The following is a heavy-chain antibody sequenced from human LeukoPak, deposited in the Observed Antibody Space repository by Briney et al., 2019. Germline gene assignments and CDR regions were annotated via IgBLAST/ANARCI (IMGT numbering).Heavy chain of an antibody. CDR2: MYSGGNT. V-gene: IGHV3-53*01. J-gene: IGHJ4*02. Sequence: GGSLRLSCAASGITVSSNYMSWVRQAPGKGLEWVSVMYSGGNTYYADSVKGRFTISRDNSKNTLYLQMNGLRAEDTALYYCAKHYTTGWYADYWGQGTLVTVSS. D-gene: IGHD6-19*01. CDR3: AKHYTTGWYADY. CDR1: GITVSSNY.